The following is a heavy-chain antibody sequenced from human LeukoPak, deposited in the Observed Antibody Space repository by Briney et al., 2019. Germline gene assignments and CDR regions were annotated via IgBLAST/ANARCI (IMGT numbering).Heavy chain of an antibody. V-gene: IGHV5-51*01. CDR3: ARHGEYSSGWYDY. D-gene: IGHD6-19*01. CDR2: IYPGDSDT. Sequence: GESLKISCQGSGYSFTSSWIGWGRQMPGKGLEWMGIIYPGDSDTRYSPSFQGQVTISADKSISTAYLQWSSLKASDTAMYYCARHGEYSSGWYDYWGQGTLVTVSS. J-gene: IGHJ4*02. CDR1: GYSFTSSW.